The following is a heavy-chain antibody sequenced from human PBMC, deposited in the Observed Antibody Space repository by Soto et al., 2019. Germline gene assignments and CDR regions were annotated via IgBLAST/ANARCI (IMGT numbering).Heavy chain of an antibody. CDR1: GCSISTSNW. D-gene: IGHD3-22*01. Sequence: SETLSLTCAVSGCSISTSNWWNWARQPPGKGLEWIGEIYHTGSTNYNPSLKSRVTISVDKSKNQFSLKLSSVTAADTAVYYCARGDTGDYYYVDCWGQGTPVTVSS. CDR3: ARGDTGDYYYVDC. J-gene: IGHJ4*02. V-gene: IGHV4-4*02. CDR2: IYHTGST.